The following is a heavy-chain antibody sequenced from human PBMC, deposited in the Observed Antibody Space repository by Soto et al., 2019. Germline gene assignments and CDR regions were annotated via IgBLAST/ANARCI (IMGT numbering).Heavy chain of an antibody. V-gene: IGHV3-21*01. CDR1: GFTFSDYS. Sequence: ESLKISCAASGFTFSDYSMSWVRQAPGKGLEWVSSIVSSSTYIYYADSVKGRFTISRDNAKNSLYLQMNSLRAEDTAVYYCASQNRPGKYWGQGTLVTVSS. CDR2: IVSSSTYI. J-gene: IGHJ4*02. CDR3: ASQNRPGKY.